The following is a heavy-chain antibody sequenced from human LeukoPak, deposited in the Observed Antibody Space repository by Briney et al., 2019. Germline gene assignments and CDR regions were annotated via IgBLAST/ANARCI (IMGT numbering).Heavy chain of an antibody. J-gene: IGHJ4*02. CDR1: GYSFTSYW. CDR2: IYPGDSDT. V-gene: IGHV5-51*01. CDR3: ARQSRDYDILTGFPAGDLDY. D-gene: IGHD3-9*01. Sequence: HGESLKISCKGSGYSFTSYWIGWVRQMPGKGLEWMGIIYPGDSDTRYSPSFQGQVAISADKSISTAYLQWSSLRASDTAMYYCARQSRDYDILTGFPAGDLDYWGQGTLVTVSS.